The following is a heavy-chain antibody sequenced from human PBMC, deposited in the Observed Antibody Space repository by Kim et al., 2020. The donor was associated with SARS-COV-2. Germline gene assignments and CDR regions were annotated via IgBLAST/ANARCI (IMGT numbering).Heavy chain of an antibody. CDR3: TTDRNSGSYYPFGY. J-gene: IGHJ4*02. CDR2: IKSKTDGGTT. CDR1: GFTFSNAW. V-gene: IGHV3-15*01. D-gene: IGHD1-26*01. Sequence: GGSLRLSCAASGFTFSNAWMSWVRQAPGKGLEWVGRIKSKTDGGTTDYAAPVKGRFTISRDDSKNTLYLQMNSLKTEDTAVYYCTTDRNSGSYYPFGYWGQGTLVPVAS.